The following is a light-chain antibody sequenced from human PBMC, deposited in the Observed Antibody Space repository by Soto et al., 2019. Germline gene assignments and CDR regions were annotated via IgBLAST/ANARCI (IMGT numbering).Light chain of an antibody. CDR1: QSISTW. J-gene: IGKJ2*01. CDR2: SAS. V-gene: IGKV1-5*01. Sequence: DIQMTQSPSTLSAPVGDRVTITCRDSQSISTWLAWYHQKPGKAPKLLISSASSLESGVPSRCTGSGSGTEFSLAISSLQPDDFATYYCQQYKYYPYTCGEGTKLVIK. CDR3: QQYKYYPYT.